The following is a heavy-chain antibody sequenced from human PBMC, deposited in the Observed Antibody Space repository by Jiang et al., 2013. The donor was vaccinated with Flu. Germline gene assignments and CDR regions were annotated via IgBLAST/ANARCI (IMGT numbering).Heavy chain of an antibody. D-gene: IGHD3-9*01. CDR3: ARDSMEYYDILTGYYVAGQSRNWFDP. J-gene: IGHJ5*02. CDR2: INTNTGNP. CDR1: GYTFTSYA. V-gene: IGHV7-4-1*02. Sequence: SGSELKKPGASVKVSCKASGYTFTSYAMNWVRQAPGQGLEWMGWINTNTGNPTYAQGFTGRFVFSLDTSVSTAYLQISSLKAEDTAVYYCARDSMEYYDILTGYYVAGQSRNWFDPWGQGTLVTVSS.